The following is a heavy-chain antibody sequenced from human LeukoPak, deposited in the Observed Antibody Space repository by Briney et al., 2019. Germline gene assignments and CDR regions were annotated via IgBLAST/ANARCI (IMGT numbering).Heavy chain of an antibody. J-gene: IGHJ4*02. V-gene: IGHV3-23*01. D-gene: IGHD5-18*01. CDR2: ISDNEGST. CDR1: GFTFNCYA. Sequence: PGGSLRLSCAASGFTFNCYAMSWVRQAPGKGLEWVSGISDNEGSTYYTDSVKGCFTISRDNTKNTVYLQMNNLRPDDTAVYFCARHDSFIPYWGQGTLVTVSS. CDR3: ARHDSFIPY.